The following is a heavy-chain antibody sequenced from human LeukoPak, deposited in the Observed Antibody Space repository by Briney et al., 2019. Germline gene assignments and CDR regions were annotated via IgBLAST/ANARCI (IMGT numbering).Heavy chain of an antibody. Sequence: PGGSLRLSCATSGFTFSNYAMTWVRQAPGKGLEWVSSISGSGDSTYYADSVKGRFTISRDNSKNTLYLQMNSLRADDTAVYYCAKKVNYYGSGSPTFDYWGQGALVTVSS. J-gene: IGHJ4*02. CDR1: GFTFSNYA. CDR3: AKKVNYYGSGSPTFDY. D-gene: IGHD3-10*01. V-gene: IGHV3-23*01. CDR2: ISGSGDST.